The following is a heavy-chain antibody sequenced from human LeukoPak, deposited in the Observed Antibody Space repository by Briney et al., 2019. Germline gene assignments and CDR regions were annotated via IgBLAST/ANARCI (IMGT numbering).Heavy chain of an antibody. Sequence: PEGSLRLSCAASGFTFSSYAMHWVRQAPGKGLEWVAVISYDGSNKYYADSVKGRFTISRDNSKNTLYLQMNSLRAEDTAVYYCAKSPARYYYYYYMDVWGKGTTVTISS. J-gene: IGHJ6*03. D-gene: IGHD2-2*01. CDR1: GFTFSSYA. V-gene: IGHV3-30*04. CDR2: ISYDGSNK. CDR3: AKSPARYYYYYYMDV.